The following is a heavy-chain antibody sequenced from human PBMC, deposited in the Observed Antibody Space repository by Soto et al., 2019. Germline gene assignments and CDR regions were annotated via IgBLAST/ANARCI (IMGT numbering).Heavy chain of an antibody. J-gene: IGHJ4*02. Sequence: SETLSLTCTVSGGSISSSSYYWGCIRQPPGKGLEWIGSIYYSGSTYYNPSLKSRVTISVDTSKNQFSLKLSSVTAADTAVYYCARVVLNPGYSSGWYDYWGQGTLVTVSS. V-gene: IGHV4-39*01. CDR3: ARVVLNPGYSSGWYDY. CDR1: GGSISSSSYY. CDR2: IYYSGST. D-gene: IGHD6-19*01.